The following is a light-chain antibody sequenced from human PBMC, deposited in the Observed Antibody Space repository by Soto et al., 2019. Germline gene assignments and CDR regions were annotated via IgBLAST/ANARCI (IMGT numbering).Light chain of an antibody. CDR1: QSVTNNY. V-gene: IGKV3-20*01. Sequence: EIVLTQSPGTLSLSPGERATLSCRASQSVTNNYLAWYQHKPGQAPRCLIYGAASRSTGIPDRFSGSGSGTDFTLTISRLEPEYFAVYYWQQYGTSLTFGQGTKLEIK. J-gene: IGKJ2*01. CDR2: GAA. CDR3: QQYGTSLT.